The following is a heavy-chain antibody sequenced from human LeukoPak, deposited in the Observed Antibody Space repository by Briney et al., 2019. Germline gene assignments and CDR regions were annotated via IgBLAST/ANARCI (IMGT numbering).Heavy chain of an antibody. D-gene: IGHD4-17*01. CDR2: ISGSGGST. J-gene: IGHJ4*02. V-gene: IGHV3-23*01. CDR1: GFTFSSYV. Sequence: GGSLRLSCAASGFTFSSYVMSWVRQAPGKGLEWVSTISGSGGSTYYADSVKGRFTISRDNSRNTLYLQMNSLRAEDTAVYYCAKTIYYGDYVFDYWGQGTLVTVSS. CDR3: AKTIYYGDYVFDY.